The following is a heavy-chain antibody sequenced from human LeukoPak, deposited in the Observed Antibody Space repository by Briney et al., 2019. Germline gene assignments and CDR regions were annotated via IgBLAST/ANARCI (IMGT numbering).Heavy chain of an antibody. CDR3: ARGYSSGWHYYYYYMDV. CDR1: GGSFSGYY. V-gene: IGHV4-34*01. CDR2: INHSGST. Sequence: PSETLSLTSAVYGGSFSGYYWSWIRQPPGKGLEWMGEINHSGSTNYNPSLKSRVTTPVDTSKNQFSLKLSSVTAANTAVYYCARGYSSGWHYYYYYMDVWGKGTTVTVSS. J-gene: IGHJ6*03. D-gene: IGHD6-19*01.